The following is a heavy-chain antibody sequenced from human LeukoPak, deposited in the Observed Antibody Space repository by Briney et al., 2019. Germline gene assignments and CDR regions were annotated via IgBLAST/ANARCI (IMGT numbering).Heavy chain of an antibody. CDR3: ARAVSSGWLSLYWYFDL. CDR2: INPNSGGT. Sequence: ASVKVSCKASGYTFTGYYMHWVRQAPGQGLEWMGWINPNSGGTDYAQKFQGWVTMTRDTSISTAYMELSWLRSDDTAVYYCARAVSSGWLSLYWYFDLWGRGTLVTVSS. J-gene: IGHJ2*01. CDR1: GYTFTGYY. V-gene: IGHV1-2*04. D-gene: IGHD6-19*01.